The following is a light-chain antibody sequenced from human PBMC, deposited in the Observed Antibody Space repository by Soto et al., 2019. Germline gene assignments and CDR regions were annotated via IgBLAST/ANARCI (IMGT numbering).Light chain of an antibody. J-gene: IGLJ3*02. Sequence: QLVLTQSPSASASLGPSVKLTCTLSSGHSSYAIAWHQQQPEKGPRYLMKLNSDGSHSKGDGIPDRFSGSSSGAERYLTISSLQSEDEADYYCQTWGTGIPWVFGGGTKLTVL. CDR1: SGHSSYA. CDR2: LNSDGSH. V-gene: IGLV4-69*01. CDR3: QTWGTGIPWV.